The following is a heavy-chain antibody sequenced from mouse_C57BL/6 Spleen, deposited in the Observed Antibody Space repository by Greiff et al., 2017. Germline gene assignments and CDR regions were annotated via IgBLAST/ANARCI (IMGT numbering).Heavy chain of an antibody. CDR1: GYAFSSSW. V-gene: IGHV1-82*01. CDR2: IYPGDGDT. D-gene: IGHD4-1*01. Sequence: VKLMESGPELVKPGASVKISCKASGYAFSSSWMNWVKQRPGKGLEWIGRIYPGDGDTNYNGKFKGKATLTADKSSSTAYMQLSSLTSEDSAVYFCARSETGYYFDYWGQGTTLTVSS. J-gene: IGHJ2*01. CDR3: ARSETGYYFDY.